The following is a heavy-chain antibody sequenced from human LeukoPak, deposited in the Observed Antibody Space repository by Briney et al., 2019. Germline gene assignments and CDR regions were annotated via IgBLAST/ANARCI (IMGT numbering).Heavy chain of an antibody. CDR1: GYTFTSYD. CDR3: VGGQPNWGFDF. V-gene: IGHV1-8*01. Sequence: ASVKVSCKASGYTFTSYDINWVRQATGQGLEWMGWMGPNGGNTGYAQKFQGRVAMTRDTSISTAYMELSSLRSDDTAVYYCVGGQPNWGFDFWGQGTLVTVSS. D-gene: IGHD7-27*01. CDR2: MGPNGGNT. J-gene: IGHJ4*02.